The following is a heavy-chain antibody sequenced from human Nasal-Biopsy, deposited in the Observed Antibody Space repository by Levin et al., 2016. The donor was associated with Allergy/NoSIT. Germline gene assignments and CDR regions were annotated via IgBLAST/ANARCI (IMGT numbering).Heavy chain of an antibody. CDR2: IIPILGTA. D-gene: IGHD2-21*02. V-gene: IGHV1-69*08. Sequence: ASVRSPARLLEARSAPLLSGWVRQAPGQGLEWVGWIIPILGTANYARKFQGRVKITADKSTSTAYMELSSLRSEDTAIFYCARQNKRGDWNFDYWGQGTLVTVSS. CDR1: EARSAPLL. J-gene: IGHJ4*02. CDR3: ARQNKRGDWNFDY.